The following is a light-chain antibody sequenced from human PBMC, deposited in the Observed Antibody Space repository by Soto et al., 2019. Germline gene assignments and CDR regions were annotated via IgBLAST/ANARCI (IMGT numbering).Light chain of an antibody. J-gene: IGLJ1*01. CDR1: SGDLGGYDY. CDR2: EVT. Sequence: LAQPGSVSRSRGQSIANSCTGTSGDLGGYDYVSWYQQHPDKAPKLMIYEVTKRPSWVSNRFSGSKSGNTASLTISGLQPEDEADYYCSSHTSGSTRVFGSGTKVTVL. V-gene: IGLV2-14*01. CDR3: SSHTSGSTRV.